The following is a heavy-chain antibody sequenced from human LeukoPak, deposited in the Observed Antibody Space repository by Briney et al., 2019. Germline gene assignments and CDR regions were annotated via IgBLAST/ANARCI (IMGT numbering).Heavy chain of an antibody. CDR1: GFSFNSYN. Sequence: GGSLRLSCAASGFSFNSYNMNWVRQAPGKGLEWISSISNAGGFIYYADSVKGRFTISRDSAKSSLFLQMNSLRAEDTAVYYCARDHAVTTPDHYYYYGMDVWGQGTTVSVSS. J-gene: IGHJ6*02. V-gene: IGHV3-21*01. CDR3: ARDHAVTTPDHYYYYGMDV. D-gene: IGHD4-17*01. CDR2: ISNAGGFI.